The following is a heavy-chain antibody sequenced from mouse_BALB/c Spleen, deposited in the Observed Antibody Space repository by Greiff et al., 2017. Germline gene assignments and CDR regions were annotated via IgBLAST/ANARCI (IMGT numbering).Heavy chain of an antibody. CDR1: GFSLTGYG. J-gene: IGHJ4*01. V-gene: IGHV2-6-7*01. Sequence: VMLVESGPGLVAPSQSLSITCTVSGFSLTGYGVNWVRQPPGKGLEWLGMIWGDGSTDYNSALKSRLSISKDNSKSQVFLKMNSLQTDDTARYYCARVLVTTVVDYAMDYWGQGTSVTVSS. CDR3: ARVLVTTVVDYAMDY. D-gene: IGHD1-1*01. CDR2: IWGDGST.